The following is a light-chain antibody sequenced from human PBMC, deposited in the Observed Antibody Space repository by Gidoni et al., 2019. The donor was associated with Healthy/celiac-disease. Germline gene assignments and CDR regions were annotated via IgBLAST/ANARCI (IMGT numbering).Light chain of an antibody. V-gene: IGKV4-1*01. CDR1: QSVLYSSNNKNY. Sequence: DFVMTQSPDALALSLGERATINCKSSQSVLYSSNNKNYLAWYQQKPGQPPKLLMYWASTRESGVPDRFSGSGSGTDFTLTISSLQAEDVAVYYCQQYYSTPSWTFGQGTKVEIK. J-gene: IGKJ1*01. CDR3: QQYYSTPSWT. CDR2: WAS.